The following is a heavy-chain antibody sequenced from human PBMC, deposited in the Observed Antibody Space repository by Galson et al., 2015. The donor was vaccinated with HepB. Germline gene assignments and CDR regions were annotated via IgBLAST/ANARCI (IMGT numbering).Heavy chain of an antibody. CDR2: ISSSSSYT. Sequence: SLRLSCAASGFTFSDYHMSWIRQAPGKGLEWVSYISSSSSYTNYADSVKGRFTISRDNAKNSLYLQMNSLRAEDTAVYYCARSGATWDSVFGYWGQGTLVTVSS. CDR1: GFTFSDYH. J-gene: IGHJ4*02. V-gene: IGHV3-11*03. D-gene: IGHD1-26*01. CDR3: ARSGATWDSVFGY.